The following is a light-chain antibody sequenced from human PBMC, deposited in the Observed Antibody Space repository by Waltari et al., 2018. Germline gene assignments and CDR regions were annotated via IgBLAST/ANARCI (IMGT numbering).Light chain of an antibody. J-gene: IGLJ2*01. V-gene: IGLV3-10*01. CDR2: EDN. CDR3: YSTDRTGKQRV. Sequence: SYELTQPPSVSVSPGQTARITCSGDALPNKYGYWYQQKSGQATVLVISEDNKRRSGIPGRFSGSSSGTMVTLTISGAQVEDEGDYYCYSTDRTGKQRVFGGGTKLTVL. CDR1: ALPNKY.